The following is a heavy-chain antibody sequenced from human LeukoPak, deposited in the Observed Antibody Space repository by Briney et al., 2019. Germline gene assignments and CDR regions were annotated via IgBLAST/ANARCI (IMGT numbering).Heavy chain of an antibody. V-gene: IGHV3-7*01. Sequence: GGSQRLSRAASGFTFSDYWMNWVRQAPGKGLEWVANIDQDGGGKYYLDSVKGRFTISRDNAKSSLYLQIDSLRAEDTAVYYCARGDWAPFDYWGQGSLLTVSS. D-gene: IGHD2-21*02. CDR3: ARGDWAPFDY. CDR1: GFTFSDYW. J-gene: IGHJ4*02. CDR2: IDQDGGGK.